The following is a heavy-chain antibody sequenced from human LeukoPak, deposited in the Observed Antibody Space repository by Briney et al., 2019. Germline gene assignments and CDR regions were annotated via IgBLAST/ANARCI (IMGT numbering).Heavy chain of an antibody. CDR3: ARGPIVGAKGEAFDI. V-gene: IGHV3-53*01. J-gene: IGHJ3*02. CDR1: GFTVSSNS. D-gene: IGHD1-26*01. CDR2: IYSGGST. Sequence: GGSLRLSCAASGFTVSSNSMTWVRQAPGKGLEWVSLIYSGGSTYYADSVKGRFTISRDNSKNTLYLQMNSLRAEDTAVYYCARGPIVGAKGEAFDIWGQGTMVTDSS.